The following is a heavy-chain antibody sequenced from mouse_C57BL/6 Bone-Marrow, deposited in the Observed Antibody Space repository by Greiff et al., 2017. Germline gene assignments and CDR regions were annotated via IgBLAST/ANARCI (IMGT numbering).Heavy chain of an antibody. V-gene: IGHV1-53*01. J-gene: IGHJ1*03. CDR2: INPSNGGT. CDR1: GYTFTSYW. Sequence: QVQLQQSGTELVKPGASVKLSCKASGYTFTSYWMHWVKQRPGQGLEWIGNINPSNGGTNYNEKFKSKATLTVDKSSSTAYMQLSSLTSEDSAVYYCQYGNYVHWYFDVWGTGTTVTVSS. CDR3: QYGNYVHWYFDV. D-gene: IGHD2-1*01.